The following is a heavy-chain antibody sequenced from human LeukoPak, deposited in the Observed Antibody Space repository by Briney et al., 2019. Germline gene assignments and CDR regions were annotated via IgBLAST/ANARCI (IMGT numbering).Heavy chain of an antibody. V-gene: IGHV3-33*01. Sequence: GGSLRLSCAASGFTFSSYGMHWVRQAPGKGLEWVAAIWYDGSNKYYADSVKGRFTISRDNSKNTLYLQMNSLRAEDTAVYYCARDRVDIAMVLANYYYMAVWGKGTTVTVSS. CDR2: IWYDGSNK. CDR3: ARDRVDIAMVLANYYYMAV. J-gene: IGHJ6*03. D-gene: IGHD5-18*01. CDR1: GFTFSSYG.